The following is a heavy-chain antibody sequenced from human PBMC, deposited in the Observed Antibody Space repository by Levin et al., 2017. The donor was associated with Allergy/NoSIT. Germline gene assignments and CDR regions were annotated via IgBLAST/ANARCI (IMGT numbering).Heavy chain of an antibody. V-gene: IGHV3-30-3*01. CDR2: ISFDGNNK. J-gene: IGHJ4*02. Sequence: GESLKISCAASEFIFNGYAMHWVRQPPGKGLEWVAVISFDGNNKFYADPVEGRFTVSRDNSKNTLFMQMNNLRVEDTALYYCTRDDKAFTNFDYWGQGTLVTVSS. CDR1: EFIFNGYA. CDR3: TRDDKAFTNFDY. D-gene: IGHD3-3*02.